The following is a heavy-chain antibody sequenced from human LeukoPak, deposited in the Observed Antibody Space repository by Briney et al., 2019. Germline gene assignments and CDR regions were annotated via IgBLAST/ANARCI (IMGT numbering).Heavy chain of an antibody. Sequence: ASVKVSCKASGYTFTSCDINWVRQAPGQGLEWMGRINPNSGGTNYAQKFQGRVTMTRDTSISTAYMELSRLRSDDTAVYYCARDLLRVLSGSSTPDIWGQGTMVTVSS. J-gene: IGHJ3*02. V-gene: IGHV1-2*06. D-gene: IGHD2-15*01. CDR1: GYTFTSCD. CDR2: INPNSGGT. CDR3: ARDLLRVLSGSSTPDI.